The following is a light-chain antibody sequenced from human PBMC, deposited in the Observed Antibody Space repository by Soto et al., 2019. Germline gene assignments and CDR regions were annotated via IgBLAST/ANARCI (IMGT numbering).Light chain of an antibody. J-gene: IGKJ4*01. CDR1: QGISSY. Sequence: IQLTQSPSSLSASVGDRVTITCRASQGISSYLAWYQQKPGKAPKLLIYKASTLKSGVPSRFSGSGSGTEFTLTISSLQSEDFAVYYCQQYNNWPLTFGGGTKVDIK. CDR3: QQYNNWPLT. V-gene: IGKV1-9*01. CDR2: KAS.